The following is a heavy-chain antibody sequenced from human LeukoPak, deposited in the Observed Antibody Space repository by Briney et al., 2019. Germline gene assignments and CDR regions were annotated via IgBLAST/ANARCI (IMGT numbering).Heavy chain of an antibody. J-gene: IGHJ4*02. V-gene: IGHV2-5*02. D-gene: IGHD4-17*01. CDR2: IYWDDDK. Sequence: PGPTLVKSTQTLTLTCTFSGISLSTSGLGVGLIRQPPGKALECLALIYWDDDKRYSPSLKSRLTITKDTSKNQVVLTMTNMDPVDTATYYCAHTYGDYVYGRFDYWGQGTLVTVSS. CDR3: AHTYGDYVYGRFDY. CDR1: GISLSTSGLG.